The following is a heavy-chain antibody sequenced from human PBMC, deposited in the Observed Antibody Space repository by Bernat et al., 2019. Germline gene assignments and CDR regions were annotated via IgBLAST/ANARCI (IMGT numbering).Heavy chain of an antibody. D-gene: IGHD6-19*01. CDR1: GFSFSTYA. Sequence: EVQLLESGGDLVQPGGSLRLSCSASGFSFSTYAMHWVRQAPGKGLEYVSAITDNGGNTYYAGSVAGRFTISRDNSKNTLNLQMSSLRVEDTAVYYCVMSSSGWYGDWGQGTLVTVSS. V-gene: IGHV3-64D*06. CDR3: VMSSSGWYGD. J-gene: IGHJ4*02. CDR2: ITDNGGNT.